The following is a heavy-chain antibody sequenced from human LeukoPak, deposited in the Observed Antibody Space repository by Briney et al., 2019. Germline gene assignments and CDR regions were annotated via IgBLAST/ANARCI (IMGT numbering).Heavy chain of an antibody. CDR1: GFTFDDYG. J-gene: IGHJ4*02. V-gene: IGHV3-20*01. CDR3: ARDRSYGAFDY. CDR2: MSWNGGTT. Sequence: GGSLRLSCAGSGFTFDDYGMNWVRQAPGKGLEWVSGMSWNGGTTGYADSVKGRFTISRDNAKNSLYLHMNSLRAEDTALYPCARDRSYGAFDYWGQGTLVTVSS. D-gene: IGHD1-26*01.